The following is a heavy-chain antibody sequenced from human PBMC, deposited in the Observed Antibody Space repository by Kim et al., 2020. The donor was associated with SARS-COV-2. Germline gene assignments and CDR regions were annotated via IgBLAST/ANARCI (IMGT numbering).Heavy chain of an antibody. CDR3: ARGGGTWIQLWLPGY. J-gene: IGHJ4*02. CDR1: GFTFSSYS. CDR2: ISSSSSYI. Sequence: GGSLRLSCAASGFTFSSYSMNWVRQAPGKGLEWVSSISSSSSYIYYAYSVKGRFTISRDNAKNSLYLQMNILRAEDTAVYYCARGGGTWIQLWLPGYWGQGTLVTVSS. V-gene: IGHV3-21*01. D-gene: IGHD5-18*01.